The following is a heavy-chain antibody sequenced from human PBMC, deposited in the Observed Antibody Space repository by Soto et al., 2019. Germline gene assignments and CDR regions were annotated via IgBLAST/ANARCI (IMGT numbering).Heavy chain of an antibody. CDR2: IIPIFGTA. J-gene: IGHJ6*02. CDR1: GGTFSSYA. V-gene: IGHV1-69*13. CDR3: ARETGTIFGVVSSRGSRYYYYGMDV. D-gene: IGHD3-3*01. Sequence: GASVKVSCKASGGTFSSYAISWVRQAPGQGLEWMGGIIPIFGTANYAQKFQGRVTITADESTSTAYMELSSLRSEDTAVYYCARETGTIFGVVSSRGSRYYYYGMDVWGQGTTVTVSS.